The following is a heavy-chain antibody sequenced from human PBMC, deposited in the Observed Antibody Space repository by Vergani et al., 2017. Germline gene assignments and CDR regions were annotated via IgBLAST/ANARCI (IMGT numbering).Heavy chain of an antibody. CDR2: TWSDGNNK. D-gene: IGHD3-9*01. V-gene: IGHV3-33*01. CDR1: GFTFNQYV. CDR3: ARDMLLRYNPFDH. J-gene: IGHJ5*02. Sequence: QVQLVASGGGVVQPGRSLRLPCAAFGFTFNQYVMHWVRQAPCKGREWVAVTWSDGNNKQYADTVKGRFTISRDNYKSTMYLQMNSLRDEDTGVNYCARDMLLRYNPFDHWVEGTLVSV.